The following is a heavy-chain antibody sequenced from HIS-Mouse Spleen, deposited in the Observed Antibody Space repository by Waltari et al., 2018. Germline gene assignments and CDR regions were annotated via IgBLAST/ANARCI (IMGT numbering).Heavy chain of an antibody. V-gene: IGHV4-39*07. CDR2: IYYSGRT. Sequence: QLQLQESGPGLVKPSETLSLTCTVSGGSISSSSYYWGWIRQPPGKGLEWIGRIYYSGRTYCNPSLKSRVTISVDTSKNQFSLKLSSVTAADTAVYYCAREIPYSSSWYDWYFDLWGRGTLVTVSS. CDR1: GGSISSSSYY. CDR3: AREIPYSSSWYDWYFDL. J-gene: IGHJ2*01. D-gene: IGHD6-13*01.